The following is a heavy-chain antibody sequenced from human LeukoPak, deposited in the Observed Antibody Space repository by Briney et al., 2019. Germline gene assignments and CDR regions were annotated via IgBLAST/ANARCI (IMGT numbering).Heavy chain of an antibody. V-gene: IGHV1-24*01. CDR2: FDPEDGET. Sequence: ASVKVSCKVSGYTLTELSMHWVRQAPGKGLEWMGGFDPEDGETIYAQKFQGRVTMTEDTSTDTAYMELSSLSSEDTAVYYCATASIVRGAAFDIWGQGTMVTVSS. J-gene: IGHJ3*02. CDR3: ATASIVRGAAFDI. CDR1: GYTLTELS. D-gene: IGHD3-10*01.